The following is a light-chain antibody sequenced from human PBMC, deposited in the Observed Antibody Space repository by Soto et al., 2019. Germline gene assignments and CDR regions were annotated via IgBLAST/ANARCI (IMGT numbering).Light chain of an antibody. J-gene: IGKJ4*01. V-gene: IGKV3-11*01. CDR3: QQRNSWPLT. CDR2: DAS. Sequence: EIVLTQSPATLSLSPGERDTLTCRASQSVSFYLAWYQQRPGQPPRLLIYDASYRATGIPARFSGSGSGTDFTLTISSLEPEDFALYYCQQRNSWPLTFGGGTKVEIK. CDR1: QSVSFY.